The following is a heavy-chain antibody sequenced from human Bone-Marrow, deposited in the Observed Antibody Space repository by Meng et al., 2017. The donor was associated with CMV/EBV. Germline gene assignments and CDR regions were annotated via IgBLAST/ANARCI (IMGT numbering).Heavy chain of an antibody. CDR3: ARDFVVTYDSSGRIQQGSAFDI. J-gene: IGHJ3*02. V-gene: IGHV4-59*01. Sequence: SETLSLTCTVSGGSISSYYWSWIRQPPGKGLEWIGYIYYSGSTNYNPSLKSRVTISVDTSKNQFSLKLSSVTAADTAVYYCARDFVVTYDSSGRIQQGSAFDIWGQGAMVTVSS. D-gene: IGHD3-22*01. CDR2: IYYSGST. CDR1: GGSISSYY.